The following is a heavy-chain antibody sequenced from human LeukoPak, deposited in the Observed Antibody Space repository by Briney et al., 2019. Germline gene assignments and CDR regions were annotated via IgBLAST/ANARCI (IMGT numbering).Heavy chain of an antibody. CDR3: AGSYMVRGPRKLDY. CDR1: GFTFSSYVM. Sequence: GSLRLSCSASGFTFSSYVMSWVRQAPGKGLEWIGEIYHSGSTNYNPSLKSRVTISVDKSKNQFSLKLSSVTAADTAVYYCAGSYMVRGPRKLDYWGQGTLVTVSS. V-gene: IGHV4-4*02. J-gene: IGHJ4*02. D-gene: IGHD3-10*01. CDR2: IYHSGST.